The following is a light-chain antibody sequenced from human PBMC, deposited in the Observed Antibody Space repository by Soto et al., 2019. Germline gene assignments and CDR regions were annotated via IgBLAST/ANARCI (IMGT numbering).Light chain of an antibody. CDR3: CSYAGIPPYYV. J-gene: IGLJ1*01. V-gene: IGLV2-23*01. CDR1: SSDVGSYNL. Sequence: QSVLTQPASVSGSPGQSITISCPGTSSDVGSYNLVSWYQQHPGEAPKLMIYGGTKRPSGVSYLFSGSKSGNTASLTIFGLLAEDEADYYCCSYAGIPPYYVFGTGTNVTVL. CDR2: GGT.